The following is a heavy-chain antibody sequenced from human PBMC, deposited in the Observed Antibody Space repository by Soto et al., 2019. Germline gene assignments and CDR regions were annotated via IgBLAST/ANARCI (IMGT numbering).Heavy chain of an antibody. CDR2: ISAYNGNT. CDR1: GYTFTSYG. CDR3: ARDREAVAVAGGEVAVELNCQH. Sequence: QVQLVQSGAEVKKPGASVKVSCKASGYTFTSYGISWVRQAPGQGLEWMGWISAYNGNTNYAQKLQGRVTMTTDTSTSTAYMELRSLRSDDTAVYYCARDREAVAVAGGEVAVELNCQHWGQGTLVTVSS. J-gene: IGHJ1*01. D-gene: IGHD6-19*01. V-gene: IGHV1-18*01.